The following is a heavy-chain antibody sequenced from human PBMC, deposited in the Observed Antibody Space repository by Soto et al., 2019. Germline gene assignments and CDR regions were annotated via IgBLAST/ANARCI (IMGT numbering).Heavy chain of an antibody. CDR2: ISNDGSKT. CDR1: GFTFSIYG. Sequence: QVQLVESGGGAVQPGTSLRLSCAASGFTFSIYGIHWVRQAPGKGLEWVVTISNDGSKTSYADSVKGRFTSSRDNSKNTLYLQMDNLRAEATATYSCASGRGMAWFDPWGQGTLVTVSS. V-gene: IGHV3-30*03. J-gene: IGHJ5*02. D-gene: IGHD2-15*01. CDR3: ASGRGMAWFDP.